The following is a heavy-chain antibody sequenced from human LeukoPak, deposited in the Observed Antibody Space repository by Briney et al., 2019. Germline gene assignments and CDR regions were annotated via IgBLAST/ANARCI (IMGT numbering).Heavy chain of an antibody. CDR2: INHSGST. D-gene: IGHD4-17*01. CDR3: ARAPYGVIDY. J-gene: IGHJ4*02. CDR1: GGSFSGYY. Sequence: PSGTLSLTCAVYGGSFSGYYWSWIRQPPGKGLEWIGEINHSGSTNYNPSLKSRVTISVDTSKNQFSLKLSSVTAADTAVYYCARAPYGVIDYWGQGTLVTVSS. V-gene: IGHV4-34*01.